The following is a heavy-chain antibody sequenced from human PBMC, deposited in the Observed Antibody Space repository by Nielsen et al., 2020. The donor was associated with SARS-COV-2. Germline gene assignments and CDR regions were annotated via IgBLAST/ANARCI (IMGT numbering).Heavy chain of an antibody. V-gene: IGHV1-69*04. CDR2: IIPILGIA. Sequence: SVKVSCKASGGTFSSYAISWVRQAPGQGLEWMGRIIPILGIANYAQKFQGRVTITADKSTSTAYMELSGLRSEDTAVYYCASIHRSRGSGSYYMANPNYYYYGMDVWGQGTTVTVSS. CDR1: GGTFSSYA. CDR3: ASIHRSRGSGSYYMANPNYYYYGMDV. J-gene: IGHJ6*02. D-gene: IGHD3-10*01.